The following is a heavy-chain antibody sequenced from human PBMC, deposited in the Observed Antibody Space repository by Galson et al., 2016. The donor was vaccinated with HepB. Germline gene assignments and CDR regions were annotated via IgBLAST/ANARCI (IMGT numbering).Heavy chain of an antibody. CDR2: IRFDGSNT. V-gene: IGHV3-33*01. J-gene: IGHJ4*02. CDR3: AATTHCTGGSCHFYFDY. D-gene: IGHD2-15*01. Sequence: SLRLSCAASGFSFSSYGMHWVRQAPGRGLEWVAVIRFDGSNTYYADSVKGRLSITRDNSHNPLYLQMNSLRAEDTAVYYCAATTHCTGGSCHFYFDYWGQGTLVTVSS. CDR1: GFSFSSYG.